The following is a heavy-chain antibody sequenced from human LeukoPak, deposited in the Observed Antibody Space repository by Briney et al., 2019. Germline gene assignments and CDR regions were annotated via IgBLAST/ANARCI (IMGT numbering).Heavy chain of an antibody. J-gene: IGHJ5*02. D-gene: IGHD6-6*01. CDR2: IYYSGST. V-gene: IGHV4-59*01. Sequence: PSETLSLTCNVSGGSISNYYWSWIRQPPGKGLEWIGYIYYSGSTNYNPSLKSRVTISVDTSKNQFSLKLSSVTAADTAVYYCARYIAARANWFVPWGQGTLVTVSS. CDR1: GGSISNYY. CDR3: ARYIAARANWFVP.